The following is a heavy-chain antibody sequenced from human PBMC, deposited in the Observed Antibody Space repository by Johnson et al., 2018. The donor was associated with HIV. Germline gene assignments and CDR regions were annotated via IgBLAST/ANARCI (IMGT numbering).Heavy chain of an antibody. V-gene: IGHV3-66*01. Sequence: VQLVESGGGLVQPGGSLRLSCAASGFTFRNHWMSWVRQAPGKGLEWVSVIYSGGRTYYADSVKGRFTISRDNSKNTLYLQMNSLRVEETAMYYCARDPTTVITMAFDIWGQGTMVTVSS. CDR3: ARDPTTVITMAFDI. CDR1: GFTFRNHW. D-gene: IGHD4-11*01. CDR2: IYSGGRT. J-gene: IGHJ3*02.